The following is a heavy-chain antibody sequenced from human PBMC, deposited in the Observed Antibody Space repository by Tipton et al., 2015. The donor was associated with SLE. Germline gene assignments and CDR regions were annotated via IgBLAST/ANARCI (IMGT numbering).Heavy chain of an antibody. V-gene: IGHV3-48*03. CDR2: ISSSGSTI. D-gene: IGHD3-22*01. J-gene: IGHJ3*02. Sequence: SLRLSCAASGFTFSSYEMNWVRQAPGKGLEWVSYISSSGSTIYYADSVKGRFTISRDNAKNSLYLQMNSLRAEDTAVYYCARVVYYDDAFDIWGQGTMVTVSS. CDR3: ARVVYYDDAFDI. CDR1: GFTFSSYE.